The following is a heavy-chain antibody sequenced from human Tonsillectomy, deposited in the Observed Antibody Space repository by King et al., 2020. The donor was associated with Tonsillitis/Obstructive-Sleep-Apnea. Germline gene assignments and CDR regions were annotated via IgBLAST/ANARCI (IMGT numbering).Heavy chain of an antibody. Sequence: QLVQSGAEVKKPGESLKISCKGSGYSFSNYWIGWVRQMPGKGLEWMGIIYPSDSDTTYSPSFQGQVTISVDKSSTTAYLQWGSLKASDTAMYYCARQGFYGGNPDYWGQGTLVTVS. D-gene: IGHD4-23*01. CDR3: ARQGFYGGNPDY. CDR2: IYPSDSDT. CDR1: GYSFSNYW. J-gene: IGHJ4*02. V-gene: IGHV5-51*01.